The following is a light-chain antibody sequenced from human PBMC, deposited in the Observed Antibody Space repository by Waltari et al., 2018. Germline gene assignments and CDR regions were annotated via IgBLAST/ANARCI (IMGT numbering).Light chain of an antibody. CDR3: QKSYNSPYT. CDR1: QSISTY. V-gene: IGKV1-39*01. CDR2: AAS. Sequence: DIQMTQSPSSLSASVGDRVTITCRASQSISTYLNWYQQRPGKAPKLLIYAASSLQSGVPSRFSGTGSETDFPLTISSLQPEDFATYYCQKSYNSPYTFGQGTKLEIK. J-gene: IGKJ2*01.